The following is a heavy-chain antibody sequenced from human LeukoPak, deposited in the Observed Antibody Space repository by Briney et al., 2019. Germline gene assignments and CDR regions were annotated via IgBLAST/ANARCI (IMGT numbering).Heavy chain of an antibody. CDR3: ARETCSDGACYYYFDS. J-gene: IGHJ4*02. CDR2: IRGTGSPI. Sequence: PGGSLRLSCAASGFSFSDYSINWVRQAPGKGLEWIAYIRGTGSPIYYADSVKGRFTISGDSARNSVDLEMNSLRAEDTAVYYCARETCSDGACYYYFDSWGQGTLVTVSS. CDR1: GFSFSDYS. D-gene: IGHD2-8*01. V-gene: IGHV3-48*01.